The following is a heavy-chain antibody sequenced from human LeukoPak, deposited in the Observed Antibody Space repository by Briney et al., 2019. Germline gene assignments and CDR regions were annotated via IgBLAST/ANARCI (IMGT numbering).Heavy chain of an antibody. D-gene: IGHD4-23*01. J-gene: IGHJ6*03. CDR2: ISSSGSTI. V-gene: IGHV3-11*04. Sequence: GGSLRLSCAASGFTFSDYYMSWIRQAPGKGLEWVSYISSSGSTIYYADSVKGRFTISRDNAKNSLYLQMNSLRAEDTAVYYCARDRDYGGNSYYYYYMDVWGKGTTVTVSS. CDR1: GFTFSDYY. CDR3: ARDRDYGGNSYYYYYMDV.